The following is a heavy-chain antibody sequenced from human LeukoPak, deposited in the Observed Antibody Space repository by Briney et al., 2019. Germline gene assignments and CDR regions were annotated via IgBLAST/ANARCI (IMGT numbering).Heavy chain of an antibody. J-gene: IGHJ4*02. D-gene: IGHD5-18*01. Sequence: ASVKVSCKASGYTFTSYYMHWVRQAPGQGLEWMGIINPSSGSTSYAQKFQGRVTMTRDTSTSTVYMELSSLRSEDTAVYYCARDPGYSYGPPDYYFDYWGQGTLVTVSS. CDR2: INPSSGST. CDR1: GYTFTSYY. CDR3: ARDPGYSYGPPDYYFDY. V-gene: IGHV1-46*01.